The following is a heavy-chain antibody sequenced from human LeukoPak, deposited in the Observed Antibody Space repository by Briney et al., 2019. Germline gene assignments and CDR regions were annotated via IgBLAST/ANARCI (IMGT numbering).Heavy chain of an antibody. CDR1: GYTFTSYD. CDR2: MNPNSGNT. J-gene: IGHJ4*02. CDR3: ARGGYSGYDSRLGIDY. Sequence: ASVKVSCKASGYTFTSYDINWVRQATGQGLEWMGWMNPNSGNTGYAQKFQGRVTMTRNTSISTAYMELSSLRSEDTAVYYYARGGYSGYDSRLGIDYWGQGTLVTVSS. D-gene: IGHD5-12*01. V-gene: IGHV1-8*01.